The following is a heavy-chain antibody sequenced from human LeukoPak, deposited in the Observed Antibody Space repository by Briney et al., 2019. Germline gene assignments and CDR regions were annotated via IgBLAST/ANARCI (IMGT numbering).Heavy chain of an antibody. CDR1: GGSISGSNW. Sequence: TSETLSLTCVVSGGSISGSNWWSWVRQPPGKGLEWIGEIHHGGSINYNPSLKSRVTKSVDKSKFSLKLTSVTAADTAVFYCARDRGGNFEFGMDVWGQGTTVTVSS. CDR2: IHHGGSI. D-gene: IGHD4-23*01. J-gene: IGHJ6*02. V-gene: IGHV4-4*02. CDR3: ARDRGGNFEFGMDV.